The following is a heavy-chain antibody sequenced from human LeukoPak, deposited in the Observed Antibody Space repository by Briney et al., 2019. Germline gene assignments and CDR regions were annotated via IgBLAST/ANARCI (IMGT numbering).Heavy chain of an antibody. CDR3: AKDPSYNWNYLTY. CDR1: GFSSSSYG. J-gene: IGHJ4*02. D-gene: IGHD1-20*01. V-gene: IGHV3-30*18. CDR2: ISYDGSNK. Sequence: GGSLRLSCAASGFSSSSYGMHWVRQAPGKGLEWVAVISYDGSNKYYADSVKGRFTISRDNSKNTLYLQMNSLRAEDTAVYYCAKDPSYNWNYLTYWGQGTLVTVSS.